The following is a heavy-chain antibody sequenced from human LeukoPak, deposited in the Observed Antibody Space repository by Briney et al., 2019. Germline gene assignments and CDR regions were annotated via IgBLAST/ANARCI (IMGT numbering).Heavy chain of an antibody. Sequence: ASVKVSCKASGYTFTSYGISWVRQAPGQGLEWMGWISAYNGNTNYAQKLQGRVTMTTDTSTSTAYMELRSLRSDDTAVYYCASFSYDFWSGFGSNTQSPYGMDVWGQGTTVTVSS. D-gene: IGHD3-3*01. CDR2: ISAYNGNT. CDR1: GYTFTSYG. J-gene: IGHJ6*02. V-gene: IGHV1-18*01. CDR3: ASFSYDFWSGFGSNTQSPYGMDV.